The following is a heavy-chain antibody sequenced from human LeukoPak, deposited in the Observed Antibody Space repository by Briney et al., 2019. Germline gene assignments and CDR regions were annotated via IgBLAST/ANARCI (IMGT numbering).Heavy chain of an antibody. Sequence: GKSLKISCKGSGYSFTIYWIGWVRQMPGKGLEWMGIIYPGDSDTRYSPSFQGQITISADKSIRTAYLQWSSLKASDTAIYYCARQGYSYGYDYWGQGTLVTVSS. CDR1: GYSFTIYW. D-gene: IGHD5-18*01. CDR2: IYPGDSDT. V-gene: IGHV5-51*01. J-gene: IGHJ4*02. CDR3: ARQGYSYGYDY.